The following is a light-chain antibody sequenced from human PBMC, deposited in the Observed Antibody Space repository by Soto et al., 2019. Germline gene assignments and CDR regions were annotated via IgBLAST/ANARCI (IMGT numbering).Light chain of an antibody. CDR3: CSYAGNSEV. Sequence: AQPASVSGAPGESSNIPCTGKKRYVVGYHLVSWYQQHPGKAPKLMIYEVTERPSGVSNRFSGSKSGNTASLTISGLQPDDEADYYCCSYAGNSEVFGTGTKVTVL. J-gene: IGLJ1*01. V-gene: IGLV2-23*02. CDR1: KRYVVGYHL. CDR2: EVT.